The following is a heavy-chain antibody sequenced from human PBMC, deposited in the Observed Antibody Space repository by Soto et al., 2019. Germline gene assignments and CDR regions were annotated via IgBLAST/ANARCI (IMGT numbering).Heavy chain of an antibody. CDR2: VKPIVGMS. CDR1: GGTFNSYT. J-gene: IGHJ4*02. D-gene: IGHD3-10*01. CDR3: PTSYASGSSHFDS. V-gene: IGHV1-69*02. Sequence: QVRLVQSGAEVKKPGSSVKVSCTASGGTFNSYTINWVRQAPGQRLEWVGRVKPIVGMSSSDAKFQGRVTMTADKSTSNAYIDLTAPKPEDTAVYYCPTSYASGSSHFDSWGQGTLVTVSS.